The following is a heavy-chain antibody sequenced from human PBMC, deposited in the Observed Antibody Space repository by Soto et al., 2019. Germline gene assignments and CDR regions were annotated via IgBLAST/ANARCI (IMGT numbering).Heavy chain of an antibody. Sequence: QVQLQESGPGLVKPSGTLSLTCAVSGGSVNSDNWWTWVRQPPGKGLEWIGEIYHSGSTNYNPSLKTRLTISLDQSKNPFSLKLNSVTAAHTAVYFCAREPWLVHAYWGHGILVTVSS. CDR3: AREPWLVHAY. J-gene: IGHJ4*01. D-gene: IGHD6-19*01. V-gene: IGHV4-4*02. CDR2: IYHSGST. CDR1: GGSVNSDNW.